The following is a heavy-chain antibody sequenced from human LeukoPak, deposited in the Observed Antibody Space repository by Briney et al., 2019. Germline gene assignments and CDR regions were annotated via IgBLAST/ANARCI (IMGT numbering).Heavy chain of an antibody. V-gene: IGHV1-18*01. CDR1: GYTFTNYG. D-gene: IGHD4-11*01. J-gene: IGHJ5*02. CDR3: ARDLYRDSLPVSWFDP. Sequence: ASVKVSCKASGYTFTNYGISWVRQAPGQGLEWMGWISTYNDKIHYAQRLQGRVTMTTDTSTSTAYMELKSLRSDDTAVYYCARDLYRDSLPVSWFDPWGQGTLVTVSS. CDR2: ISTYNDKI.